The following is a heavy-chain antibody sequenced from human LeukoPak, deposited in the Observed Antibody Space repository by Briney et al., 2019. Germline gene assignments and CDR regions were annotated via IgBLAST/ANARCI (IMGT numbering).Heavy chain of an antibody. CDR2: INPNSGGT. Sequence: ASVKVSCKASGYTFTCYYMHWVRQAPGQGLEWMGWINPNSGGTNYAQKFQGRVTMTRDTSISTAYMELSRLRSDDTAVYYCARGELTTVTYHDAFDIWGQGTMVTVSS. J-gene: IGHJ3*02. CDR1: GYTFTCYY. V-gene: IGHV1-2*02. D-gene: IGHD4-17*01. CDR3: ARGELTTVTYHDAFDI.